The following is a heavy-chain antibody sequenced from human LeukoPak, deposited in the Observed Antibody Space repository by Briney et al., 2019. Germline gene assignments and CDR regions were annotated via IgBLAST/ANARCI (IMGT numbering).Heavy chain of an antibody. Sequence: GASVKVSCKTSGYTFTDHYIHWIRQTPRGGLEWLGWINPQRGSTDSSQKLQGRLTMTRDTSINTAYMELFSLTSDDTAIYYCARSTLIMIRGVVDYWGQGSLVAVSS. D-gene: IGHD3-10*01. J-gene: IGHJ4*02. CDR3: ARSTLIMIRGVVDY. CDR1: GYTFTDHY. CDR2: INPQRGST. V-gene: IGHV1-2*02.